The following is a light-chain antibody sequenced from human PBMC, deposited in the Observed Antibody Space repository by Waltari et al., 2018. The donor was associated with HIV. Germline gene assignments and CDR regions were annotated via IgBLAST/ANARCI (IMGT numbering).Light chain of an antibody. CDR3: QSYDSNTRI. CDR2: EDD. V-gene: IGLV6-57*01. Sequence: FMLTQPRSVSESPGKTVTLSCTRDSGRLGSNYVQWYQQRPGSSPTTVIYEDDQRPSGVPGRFSGSIDRSSNSASLTISGLMTEDEADYYCQSYDSNTRIFGTGTKVTVL. J-gene: IGLJ1*01. CDR1: SGRLGSNY.